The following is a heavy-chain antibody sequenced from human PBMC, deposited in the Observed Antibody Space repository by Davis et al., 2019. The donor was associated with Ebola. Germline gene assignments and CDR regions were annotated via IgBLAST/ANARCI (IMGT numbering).Heavy chain of an antibody. CDR2: IYYSGST. CDR1: GGSISSHY. Sequence: PSETLSLTCTVSGGSISSHYWSWIRQPPGKGLEWIGYIYYSGSTNYNPSLKSRVTISLDTSKNQFSLNLTSVTAADTAVYYCARHSPVLGANDAFDIWGQGTMVTVSA. CDR3: ARHSPVLGANDAFDI. V-gene: IGHV4-59*08. D-gene: IGHD2-8*02. J-gene: IGHJ3*02.